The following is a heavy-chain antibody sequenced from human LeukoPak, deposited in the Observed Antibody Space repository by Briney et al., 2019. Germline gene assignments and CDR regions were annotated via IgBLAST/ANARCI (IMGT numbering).Heavy chain of an antibody. CDR3: ARDGSDFDWLFPSPYYFDY. V-gene: IGHV3-30-3*01. J-gene: IGHJ4*02. Sequence: GGSLRLSCAASGFTFSSYAMSWVRQAPGKGLEWVAVISYDGSNKYYADSVKGRFTISRDNSKNTLYLQMNSLRAEDTAVYYCARDGSDFDWLFPSPYYFDYWGQGTLVTVSS. D-gene: IGHD3-9*01. CDR1: GFTFSSYA. CDR2: ISYDGSNK.